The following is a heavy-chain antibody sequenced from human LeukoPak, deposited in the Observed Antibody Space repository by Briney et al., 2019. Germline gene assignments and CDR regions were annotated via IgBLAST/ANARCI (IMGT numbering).Heavy chain of an antibody. Sequence: SETLSLICTVSGASISSYYWSWIRQPPGKGLEWIGDIYYSGSIKYNPSLKGRVTMSVDTSKNQFSLKLSSVTAADTAIYYCARENPSGYYNRPIDYWGQGTLVTVSS. CDR1: GASISSYY. V-gene: IGHV4-59*01. CDR3: ARENPSGYYNRPIDY. J-gene: IGHJ4*02. D-gene: IGHD3-22*01. CDR2: IYYSGSI.